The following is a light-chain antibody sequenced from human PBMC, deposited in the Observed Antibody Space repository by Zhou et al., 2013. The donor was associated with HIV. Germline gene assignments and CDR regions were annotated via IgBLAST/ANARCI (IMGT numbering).Light chain of an antibody. Sequence: EIVMTQSPATLSVSPGERAALSCRASQSVRNSLAWYQQKPGQSPRLLIYDTWTRATGIPARFSGSGSGTDFTLTISSLYPEDFAVYYCQQRSIGITFGGGTKVEI. CDR2: DTW. CDR1: QSVRNS. J-gene: IGKJ4*01. CDR3: QQRSIGIT. V-gene: IGKV3-11*01.